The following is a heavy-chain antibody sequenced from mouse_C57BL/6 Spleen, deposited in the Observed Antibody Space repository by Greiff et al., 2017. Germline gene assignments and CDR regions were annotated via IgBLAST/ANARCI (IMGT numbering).Heavy chain of an antibody. Sequence: EVQRVESGGGLVQPKGSLKLSCAASGFSFNTYAMNWVRQAPGKGLEWVARIRSKSNNYATYYADSVKDRFTISRDDSESMLYLQMNNLKTEDTAMYYCVTAYDYYYAMDYWGQGTSVTVSS. CDR3: VTAYDYYYAMDY. D-gene: IGHD2-4*01. CDR1: GFSFNTYA. J-gene: IGHJ4*01. V-gene: IGHV10-1*01. CDR2: IRSKSNNYAT.